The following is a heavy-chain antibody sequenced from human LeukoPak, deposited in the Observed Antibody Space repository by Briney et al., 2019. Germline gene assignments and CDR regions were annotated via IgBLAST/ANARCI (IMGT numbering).Heavy chain of an antibody. V-gene: IGHV4-34*01. CDR3: ARERHGGAAISSRYGMDV. J-gene: IGHJ6*02. D-gene: IGHD2-2*01. Sequence: KASETLSLTCTVSGGSISGTYYWSWLRQPPGKGLEWIGEINHSGRTNYNPSLKSRVTISVDTSKNQFSLKLSSVTAADTAVYYCARERHGGAAISSRYGMDVWGQGTTVTVSS. CDR1: GGSISGTYY. CDR2: INHSGRT.